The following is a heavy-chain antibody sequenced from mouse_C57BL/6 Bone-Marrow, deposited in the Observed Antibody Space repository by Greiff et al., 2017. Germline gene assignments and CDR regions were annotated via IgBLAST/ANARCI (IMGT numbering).Heavy chain of an antibody. CDR1: GYTFTSYW. D-gene: IGHD2-10*02. V-gene: IGHV1-55*01. J-gene: IGHJ2*01. CDR2: IYPGSGST. Sequence: QVQLQQPGAELVKPGASVKMSCKASGYTFTSYWITWVKQRPGQGLEWLGDIYPGSGSTNYTEKFKSKATLTVDTSSSTAYMQLSSLTSEDSAVYYCARERGYGNYYFDYWGQGTTLTVSS. CDR3: ARERGYGNYYFDY.